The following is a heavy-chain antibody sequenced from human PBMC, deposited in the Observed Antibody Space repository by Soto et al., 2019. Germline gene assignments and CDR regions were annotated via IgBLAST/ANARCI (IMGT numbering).Heavy chain of an antibody. CDR3: ARSNDTYGLLIDH. V-gene: IGHV4-39*01. Sequence: SETLSLTCSVSGDSITTNGYYWGWIRQPPGKGLQWIGNVYWTGSTFSHPSLTSRVFISVDTSKNEFSLRLTSVTAADTAVYYCARSNDTYGLLIDHWGPGTLVTVSS. CDR2: VYWTGST. J-gene: IGHJ1*01. D-gene: IGHD2-8*01. CDR1: GDSITTNGYY.